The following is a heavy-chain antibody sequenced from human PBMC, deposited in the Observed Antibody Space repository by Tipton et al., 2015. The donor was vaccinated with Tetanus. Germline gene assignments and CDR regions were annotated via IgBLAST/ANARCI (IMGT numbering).Heavy chain of an antibody. D-gene: IGHD4-23*01. CDR2: IYYRGST. CDR1: GGSLRSGDHY. Sequence: LRLSCSVSGGSLRSGDHYWGWIRQPPGKGLEWIGNIYYRGSTYYSPSLRSRVVMSIDTSKNQFSLSLRSVTAADTAVYFCARYKTSLVTPGKYFDSWGQGALVTVSS. J-gene: IGHJ4*02. CDR3: ARYKTSLVTPGKYFDS. V-gene: IGHV4-39*01.